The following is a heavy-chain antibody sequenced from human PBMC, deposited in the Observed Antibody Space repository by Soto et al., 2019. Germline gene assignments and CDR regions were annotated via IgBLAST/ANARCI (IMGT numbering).Heavy chain of an antibody. CDR1: GYSFISYS. CDR3: ARTSDSDDAFDV. D-gene: IGHD2-21*02. Sequence: ASVKVSCKASGYSFISYSMHWVRQAPGQRLEWMGWINAGNGNTKHSQKFQGRVTLTRDTSATTAYMELSSLRSEDTAVYYCARTSDSDDAFDVWGQGTMVTVSS. J-gene: IGHJ3*01. CDR2: INAGNGNT. V-gene: IGHV1-3*01.